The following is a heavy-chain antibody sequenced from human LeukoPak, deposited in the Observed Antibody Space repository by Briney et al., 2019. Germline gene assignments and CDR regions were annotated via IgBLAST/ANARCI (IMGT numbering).Heavy chain of an antibody. CDR2: ISGSGGTT. Sequence: PGGSLRVSCAASGFTFSNYAMNWVRQAPGKGLEWVSGISGSGGTTYYADSVKGRFTISRDNSKNTLYLQMNSLRPEDTAVYYCARGGSGWYEYSIDYWGQGTLVTVSS. CDR3: ARGGSGWYEYSIDY. V-gene: IGHV3-23*01. D-gene: IGHD6-19*01. CDR1: GFTFSNYA. J-gene: IGHJ4*02.